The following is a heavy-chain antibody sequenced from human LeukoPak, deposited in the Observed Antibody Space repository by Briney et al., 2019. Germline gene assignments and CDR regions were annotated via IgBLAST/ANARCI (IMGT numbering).Heavy chain of an antibody. D-gene: IGHD4/OR15-4a*01. J-gene: IGHJ3*02. CDR1: GFTFSSYA. Sequence: GRSLRLSCAASGFTFSSYAMSWVRQAPGKGLEWVSAISGSGGSTYYADSVKGRFTISRDNSKNTLYLQMNSLRAEDTAVYYCAKVSRAVDAFDIWGQGTMVTVSS. CDR2: ISGSGGST. V-gene: IGHV3-23*01. CDR3: AKVSRAVDAFDI.